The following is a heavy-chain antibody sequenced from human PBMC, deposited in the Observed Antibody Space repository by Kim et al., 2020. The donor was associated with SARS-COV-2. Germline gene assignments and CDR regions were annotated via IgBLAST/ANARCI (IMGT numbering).Heavy chain of an antibody. CDR2: IYYNGRT. CDR1: GGSISSSSFY. V-gene: IGHV4-39*01. Sequence: SETLSLTCTVSGGSISSSSFYWGWIRQPPGKGLEWIGSIYYNGRTTYNPSLKSRLSISVDTSQHRFSLRLYSVTAADTAIYYCARPSDCNGGGCFGSWGQGSLVTVSS. D-gene: IGHD2-15*01. J-gene: IGHJ4*02. CDR3: ARPSDCNGGGCFGS.